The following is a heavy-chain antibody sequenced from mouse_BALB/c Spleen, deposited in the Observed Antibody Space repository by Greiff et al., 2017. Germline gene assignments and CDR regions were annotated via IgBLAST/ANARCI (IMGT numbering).Heavy chain of an antibody. Sequence: VQLQQSGAELVKPGASVKLSCTASGFNIKDTYMHWVKQRPEQGLEWIGRIDPANGNTKYDPKFQGKAPITADTSSNTAYLQLSRLTSEDTSVYYCARWNPFAYWGQGTLVTVSA. CDR3: ARWNPFAY. J-gene: IGHJ3*01. V-gene: IGHV14-3*02. CDR1: GFNIKDTY. CDR2: IDPANGNT.